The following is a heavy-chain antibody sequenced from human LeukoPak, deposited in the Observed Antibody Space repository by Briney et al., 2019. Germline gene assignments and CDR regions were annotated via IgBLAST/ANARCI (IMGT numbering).Heavy chain of an antibody. J-gene: IGHJ4*02. D-gene: IGHD5-18*01. V-gene: IGHV3-23*01. CDR1: GFTFSSYA. Sequence: GGSLRLSCAASGFTFSSYAMSWVRQAPGKGLEWVSVISGNGGSTHYADSVKGRFTISRDNSKNTLYLQMNSLRAEDTAVYYCARRRPHSYGPYYFDYWGQGTLVTVSS. CDR3: ARRRPHSYGPYYFDY. CDR2: ISGNGGST.